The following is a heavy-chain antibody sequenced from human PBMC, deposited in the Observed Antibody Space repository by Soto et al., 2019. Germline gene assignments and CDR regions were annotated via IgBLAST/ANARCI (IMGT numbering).Heavy chain of an antibody. CDR3: ARIVVVVAATGLDY. D-gene: IGHD2-15*01. V-gene: IGHV3-48*01. Sequence: GGSLRLCCAASGFTFSSYSMNWVRQAPGKGLEWVSYISSSSSTIYYADSVKGRFTISRDNAKNSLYLQMNSLRAEDTAVYYCARIVVVVAATGLDYWGQGTLVTVSS. CDR1: GFTFSSYS. J-gene: IGHJ4*02. CDR2: ISSSSSTI.